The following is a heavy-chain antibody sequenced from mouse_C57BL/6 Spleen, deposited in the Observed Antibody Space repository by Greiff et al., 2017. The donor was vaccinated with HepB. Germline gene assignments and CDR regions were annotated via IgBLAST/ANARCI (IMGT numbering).Heavy chain of an antibody. CDR1: GFTFSDYG. V-gene: IGHV5-15*01. CDR2: ISNLAYSI. CDR3: ARHVVTTVVEDWYFDV. D-gene: IGHD1-1*01. Sequence: EVKLVESGGGLVQPGGSLKLSCAASGFTFSDYGMAWVRQAPRKGPEWVAFISNLAYSIYYADTVTGRFTISRENAKNTLYLEMSSLRSEDTAMYYCARHVVTTVVEDWYFDVWGTGTTVTVSS. J-gene: IGHJ1*03.